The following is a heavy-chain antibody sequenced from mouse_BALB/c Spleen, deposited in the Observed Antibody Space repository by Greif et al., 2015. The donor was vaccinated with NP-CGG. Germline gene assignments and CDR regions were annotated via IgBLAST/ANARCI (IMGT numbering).Heavy chain of an antibody. CDR1: GYAFTNYL. J-gene: IGHJ4*01. V-gene: IGHV1-54*01. CDR3: ARSDGYYAMDY. CDR2: INPGSGGT. Sequence: VQLQQSGAELVRPGTSVKVSCKASGYAFTNYLIEWVKQRPGQGLEWIGVINPGSGGTNYNEKFKGKATLTADKSSSTAYMQLSSLTSDDPAVYFCARSDGYYAMDYWGQGTSVTVSS. D-gene: IGHD2-3*01.